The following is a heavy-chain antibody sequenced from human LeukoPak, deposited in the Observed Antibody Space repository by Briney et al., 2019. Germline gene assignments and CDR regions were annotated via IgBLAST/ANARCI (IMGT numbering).Heavy chain of an antibody. CDR1: GYTFTNYG. CDR2: INGGNGNA. J-gene: IGHJ1*01. CDR3: ARVPLHDSSGHYYPH. V-gene: IGHV1-3*01. Sequence: ASVKVSCKTSGYTFTNYGMHWVRQAPGQRLEWMGWINGGNGNAKYSQNFQGRVTIIRDTSASTAYMELSSLRSEDTAVYYCARVPLHDSSGHYYPHWGQGTLVTVSS. D-gene: IGHD3-22*01.